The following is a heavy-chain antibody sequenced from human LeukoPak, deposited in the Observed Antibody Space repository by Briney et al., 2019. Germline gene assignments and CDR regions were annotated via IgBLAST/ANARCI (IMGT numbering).Heavy chain of an antibody. CDR2: INWNGGST. J-gene: IGHJ3*02. CDR1: GFNFDDYG. Sequence: GGSLRLSCAASGFNFDDYGMSWVRPAPGKWLEWFSGINWNGGSTGYADSVKGRFTISRDNGKNSLYLQLNSLRAEDTALYYSARGLGGRWYVPLGYAFDIWGQGTMVTVSS. D-gene: IGHD6-13*01. CDR3: ARGLGGRWYVPLGYAFDI. V-gene: IGHV3-20*04.